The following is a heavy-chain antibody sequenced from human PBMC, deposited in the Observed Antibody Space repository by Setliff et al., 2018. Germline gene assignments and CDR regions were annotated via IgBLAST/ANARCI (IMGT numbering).Heavy chain of an antibody. CDR3: ATSDWYAAFDH. D-gene: IGHD6-19*01. J-gene: IGHJ4*02. V-gene: IGHV3-7*01. CDR1: GFTFSSYW. CDR2: IKQDESEK. Sequence: GGSLRLSCAASGFTFSSYWINWVRQAPGKGLEWVANIKQDESEKHYVGSVKGRFTISRDNARNSVYLQMNSLRAEDAAVYYCATSDWYAAFDHWGQGTLVTVS.